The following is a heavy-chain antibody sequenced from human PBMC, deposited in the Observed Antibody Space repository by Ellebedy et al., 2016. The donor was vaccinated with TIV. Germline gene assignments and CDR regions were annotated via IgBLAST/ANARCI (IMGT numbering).Heavy chain of an antibody. J-gene: IGHJ5*02. Sequence: GESLKISXKGSGYSFTSYWIGWVRQMPGKGLEWIGIIYPGDSDTRYSPSFQGQVTISADKSISTAYLQWSSLKASDTAMYYCARFSAYRIGITMIVVVQNWFDPWGQGTLVTVSS. V-gene: IGHV5-51*01. CDR1: GYSFTSYW. CDR3: ARFSAYRIGITMIVVVQNWFDP. CDR2: IYPGDSDT. D-gene: IGHD3-22*01.